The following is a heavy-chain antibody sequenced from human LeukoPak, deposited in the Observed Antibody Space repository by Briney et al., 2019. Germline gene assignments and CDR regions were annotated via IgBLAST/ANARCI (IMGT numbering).Heavy chain of an antibody. CDR1: GFTFSSNY. D-gene: IGHD3-22*01. CDR3: ARDGYYDSSGYYYPDAFDI. J-gene: IGHJ3*02. Sequence: GGSLRLSCAASGFTFSSNYMSWVRQAPGKGLEWVSVIYSGGSTYYADSVKGRFTISRDNSKNTLYLQMNSLRAEDTAVYYCARDGYYDSSGYYYPDAFDIWGQGTMVTVSS. V-gene: IGHV3-53*01. CDR2: IYSGGST.